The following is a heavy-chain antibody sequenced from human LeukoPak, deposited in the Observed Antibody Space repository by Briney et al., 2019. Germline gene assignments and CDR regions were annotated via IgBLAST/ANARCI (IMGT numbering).Heavy chain of an antibody. J-gene: IGHJ4*02. CDR1: GDSISSAYYY. V-gene: IGHV4-31*03. CDR3: ARQGGGPGFDY. Sequence: SGTLSLTCTVSGDSISSAYYYWSWIRQHPGKGLEWIGYIYYSGSTYYNPPLKSRVTISVDTSKNQFSLKLTSVTAADTAVYYCARQGGGPGFDYWGQGTLVTVSS. D-gene: IGHD3-16*01. CDR2: IYYSGST.